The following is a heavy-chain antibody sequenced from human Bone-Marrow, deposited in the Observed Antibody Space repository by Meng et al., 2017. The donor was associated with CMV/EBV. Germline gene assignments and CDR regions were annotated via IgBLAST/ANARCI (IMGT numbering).Heavy chain of an antibody. CDR2: IIPIFGTA. CDR1: GGTFSSYA. CDR3: ARAGGGSYPFDY. V-gene: IGHV1-69*12. J-gene: IGHJ4*02. D-gene: IGHD1-26*01. Sequence: QVQLVQAGAEGKKPGSSVKVSCKASGGTFSSYAISWVRQAPGQGLEWMGGIIPIFGTANYAQKFQGRATITADESTSTAYMELSSLRSEDTAVYYCARAGGGSYPFDYWGQGTLVTVSS.